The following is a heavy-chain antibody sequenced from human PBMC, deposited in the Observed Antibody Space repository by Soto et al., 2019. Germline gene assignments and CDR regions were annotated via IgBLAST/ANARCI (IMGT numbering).Heavy chain of an antibody. D-gene: IGHD3-10*01. CDR2: IFWDDDK. CDR3: ARLLYGSGSYQFDF. Sequence: SGPTLVNPTQTLTLTCTFSGFSLSTSGVAVGWVRQPPGKALEWLALIFWDDDKRYSPSLKSRLTITKDTSKNHVVLTMTKMDPVDTATYYWARLLYGSGSYQFDFWGQGTLVTVSS. J-gene: IGHJ4*02. V-gene: IGHV2-5*02. CDR1: GFSLSTSGVA.